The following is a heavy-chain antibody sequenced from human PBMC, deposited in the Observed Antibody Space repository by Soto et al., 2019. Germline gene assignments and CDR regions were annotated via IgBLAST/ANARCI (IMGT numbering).Heavy chain of an antibody. CDR1: GGSISNYY. D-gene: IGHD1-7*01. J-gene: IGHJ6*02. CDR2: INCSGST. Sequence: SETLSLTCTVSGGSISNYYWNWIRQPPGKGLEWFRYINCSGSTNYNPSLTSRATISVYPSKNQFYLKLSSVTAADTAVYYCAKLSVDPYDGMDVWGQGTKVT. CDR3: AKLSVDPYDGMDV. V-gene: IGHV4-59*01.